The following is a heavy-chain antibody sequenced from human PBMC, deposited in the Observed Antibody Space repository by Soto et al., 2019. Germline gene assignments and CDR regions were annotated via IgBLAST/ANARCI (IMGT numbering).Heavy chain of an antibody. J-gene: IGHJ5*02. CDR1: GGSFSGYY. CDR2: INHSGST. D-gene: IGHD2-2*02. Sequence: QVQLQQWGAGLLKPSETLSLTCAVYGGSFSGYYWSWIRQPPGKGLEWIGEINHSGSTNYNPSLKSRVTISVATSKNQFSLKLSSVTAADTAVYYCARVGGGYCSSTSCYTFNWFDPWGQGTLVTVSS. CDR3: ARVGGGYCSSTSCYTFNWFDP. V-gene: IGHV4-34*01.